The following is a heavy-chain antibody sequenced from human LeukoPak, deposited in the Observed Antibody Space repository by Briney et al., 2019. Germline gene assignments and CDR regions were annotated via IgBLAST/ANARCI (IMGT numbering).Heavy chain of an antibody. D-gene: IGHD3-10*01. J-gene: IGHJ6*03. CDR1: GFTFSSYG. Sequence: GRSLRLSCAASGFTFSSYGMHWVRQAPGKGLEWVAVIWYDGSNKYYADSVKGRFTISRYNSKTTLYLQMNTLRAEDTAVYYCASTRAYGSGSPWDMDVWGKGTTVTVSS. CDR2: IWYDGSNK. CDR3: ASTRAYGSGSPWDMDV. V-gene: IGHV3-33*01.